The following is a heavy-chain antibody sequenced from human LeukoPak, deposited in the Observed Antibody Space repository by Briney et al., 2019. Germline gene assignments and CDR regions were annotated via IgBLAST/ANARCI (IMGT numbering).Heavy chain of an antibody. J-gene: IGHJ3*02. CDR3: ARGRVFGVVIMRKVRNAFDI. CDR2: INHSGST. V-gene: IGHV4-34*01. D-gene: IGHD3-3*01. CDR1: GFTFSSYA. Sequence: GSLRLSCAASGFTFSSYAMSWVRQPPGKGLEWIGEINHSGSTNYNPSLKSRVTISVDTSKNQFSLKLSSVTAADTAVYYCARGRVFGVVIMRKVRNAFDIWGQGTMVTVSS.